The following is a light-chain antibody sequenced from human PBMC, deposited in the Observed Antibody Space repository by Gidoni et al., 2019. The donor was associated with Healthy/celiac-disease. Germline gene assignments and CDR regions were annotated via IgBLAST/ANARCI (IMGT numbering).Light chain of an antibody. CDR2: AAS. CDR3: QQYYSTPPWT. Sequence: DIQMTQSPSSLSASLGDRVTITCRASQGISNSLAWYQQKPGKAPKLLLYAASRLESGVPSRVSGSGSGTDYTLTISSLQPEDFATYYCQQYYSTPPWTFGQGTKVEIK. J-gene: IGKJ1*01. CDR1: QGISNS. V-gene: IGKV1-NL1*01.